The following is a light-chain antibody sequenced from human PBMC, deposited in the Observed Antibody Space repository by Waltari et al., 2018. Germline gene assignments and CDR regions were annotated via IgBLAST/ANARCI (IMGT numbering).Light chain of an antibody. CDR1: QGIRND. J-gene: IGKJ1*01. V-gene: IGKV1-6*01. CDR2: AAS. Sequence: AIQMTQSPSSLSASVRDRVTITCRASQGIRNDLGWYQQKPGKAPKVLIYAASSLQSGVPSRFSGSGSGTDFTLTISSLQPDDFATYYCLQDYIYPWTFGQGTKVEIK. CDR3: LQDYIYPWT.